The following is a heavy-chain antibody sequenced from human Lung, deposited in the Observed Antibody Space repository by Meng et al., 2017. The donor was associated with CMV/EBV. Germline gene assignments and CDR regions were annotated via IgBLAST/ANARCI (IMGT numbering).Heavy chain of an antibody. CDR1: GDSITNHNW. Sequence: QVRARRPGPPLVQPSSTLSLTYAVSGDSITNHNWWAWVRQPPGKGLEWIGEIPHRGSSAYNPSLKSRVSMSIDKSKNQFSLKLTSVTAADTAVYHCLRRSGGSVWGQGTLVTVSS. CDR2: IPHRGSS. D-gene: IGHD3-10*01. V-gene: IGHV4-4*02. CDR3: LRRSGGSV. J-gene: IGHJ1*01.